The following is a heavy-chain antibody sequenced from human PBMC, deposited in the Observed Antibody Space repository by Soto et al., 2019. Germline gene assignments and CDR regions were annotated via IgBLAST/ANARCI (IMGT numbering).Heavy chain of an antibody. CDR3: ARGPYRSSWKYYFDY. V-gene: IGHV3-7*03. CDR1: GFTFSNYW. Sequence: PGGSLRLSCAVSGFTFSNYWMTWVRQAPGKGLEWVANIKEDGSEKYYVDSVKGRFTISRDNAKNSLYLQTKTLRAEDTAVYYCARGPYRSSWKYYFDYWGQGTLVTVSS. J-gene: IGHJ4*02. CDR2: IKEDGSEK. D-gene: IGHD6-13*01.